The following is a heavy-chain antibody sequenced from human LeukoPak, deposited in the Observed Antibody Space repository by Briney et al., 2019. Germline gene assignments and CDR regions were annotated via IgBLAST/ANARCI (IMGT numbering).Heavy chain of an antibody. CDR1: GGSITSGTCY. V-gene: IGHV4-39*07. CDR3: ARAGILSTGDYFDP. CDR2: IDHSGST. D-gene: IGHD5/OR15-5a*01. J-gene: IGHJ5*02. Sequence: AETLSLTCTVSGGSITSGTCYWGWTRQPPGKGLEWIGTIDHSGSTSYNPSLQSRATISVDTSNNQFSLKLSSVTAADTAVYYCARAGILSTGDYFDPCGQGTLVTVSS.